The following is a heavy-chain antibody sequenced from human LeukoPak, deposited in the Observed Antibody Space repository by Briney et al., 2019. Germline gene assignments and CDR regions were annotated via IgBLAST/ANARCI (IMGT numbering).Heavy chain of an antibody. J-gene: IGHJ3*02. V-gene: IGHV3-33*01. CDR1: GFTFSNYG. CDR2: IWYDASNK. Sequence: TGGSLRLSCAASGFTFSNYGMHWVRQVPGKGLEWVAVIWYDASNKFYGDSVKGRFTISRDNSKNTLYLQMSSLRAEDTAIYYCARAGEGFDTWGQGTKVTVSS. D-gene: IGHD3-10*01. CDR3: ARAGEGFDT.